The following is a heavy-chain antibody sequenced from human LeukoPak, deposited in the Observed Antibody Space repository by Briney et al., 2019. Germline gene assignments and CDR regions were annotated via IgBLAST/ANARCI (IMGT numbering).Heavy chain of an antibody. CDR1: GGSISSYY. Sequence: SETLCLTCTVSGGSISSYYWCWIRQPPGKGLEWIGYIFYSGSTNYNPSLKSRVTISVDTSKNQFSLKLSSVTAADTAVYYCARDQKRAFDIWGQGTRVTVFS. CDR3: ARDQKRAFDI. CDR2: IFYSGST. J-gene: IGHJ3*02. V-gene: IGHV4-59*01.